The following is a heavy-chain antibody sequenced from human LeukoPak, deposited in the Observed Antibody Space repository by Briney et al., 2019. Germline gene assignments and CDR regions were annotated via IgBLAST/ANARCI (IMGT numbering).Heavy chain of an antibody. J-gene: IGHJ6*03. Sequence: SETLSLTCTVSGGSISSGSYYWSWIRQPAGKGLEWIGRIYTSGSTNYNPSLKSRVTISVDTSKNQFSLKLRSVTAADTAVYYCARDRVGQQLVGRKYYYYMDVWGKGNTVTISS. D-gene: IGHD6-13*01. CDR1: GGSISSGSYY. V-gene: IGHV4-61*02. CDR2: IYTSGST. CDR3: ARDRVGQQLVGRKYYYYMDV.